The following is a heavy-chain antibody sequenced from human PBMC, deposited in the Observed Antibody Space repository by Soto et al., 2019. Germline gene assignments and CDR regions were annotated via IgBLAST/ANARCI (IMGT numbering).Heavy chain of an antibody. CDR2: ISYDGSNK. J-gene: IGHJ4*02. D-gene: IGHD3-10*01. Sequence: QVQLVESGGGVVQPGRSLRLSCAASGFTFSSYGMHWVRQAPGKGLEWVAVISYDGSNKYYADSVKGRFTISRDNSKNTLYLQLNSLRAEDTAVYYCAKGRYYYGSGTSPAPFDYWGQGTLVTVSS. CDR3: AKGRYYYGSGTSPAPFDY. V-gene: IGHV3-30*18. CDR1: GFTFSSYG.